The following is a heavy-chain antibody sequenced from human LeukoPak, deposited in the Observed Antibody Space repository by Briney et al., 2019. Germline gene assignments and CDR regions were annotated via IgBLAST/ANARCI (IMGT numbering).Heavy chain of an antibody. D-gene: IGHD1-26*01. Sequence: PSEPLSHTRTVSGGSISRYYWSGLRHPPEKGREWIGYLYYSGSTNYNPSLMSRVTISVDTSKNQFFLKLSSVTAADTAVYYCGRRKVGVTTLCFYPWGRGTLVTVCS. V-gene: IGHV4-59*08. CDR2: LYYSGST. J-gene: IGHJ5*02. CDR3: GRRKVGVTTLCFYP. CDR1: GGSISRYY.